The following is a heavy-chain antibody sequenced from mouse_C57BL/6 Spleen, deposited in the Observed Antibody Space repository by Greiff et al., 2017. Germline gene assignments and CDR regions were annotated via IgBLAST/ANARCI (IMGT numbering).Heavy chain of an antibody. D-gene: IGHD1-1*01. CDR1: GFTFSDYG. J-gene: IGHJ3*01. V-gene: IGHV5-17*01. Sequence: EVKLQESGGGLVKPGGSLKLSCAASGFTFSDYGMHWVRQAPEKGLEWVAYISSGSSTIYYADTVKGRFTISRDNAKNTLFLQMTSLRSEDTAMYYCANLLPLAYWGQGTLVTVSA. CDR3: ANLLPLAY. CDR2: ISSGSSTI.